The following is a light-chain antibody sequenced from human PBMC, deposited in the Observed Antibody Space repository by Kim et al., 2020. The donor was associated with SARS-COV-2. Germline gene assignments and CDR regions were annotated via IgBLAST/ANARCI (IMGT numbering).Light chain of an antibody. J-gene: IGLJ3*02. V-gene: IGLV10-54*01. Sequence: PTATLTCTGNNNDVGNRGAAWLQQRRGHPPKLLSYRNDNRPSGISERFSASRSGNTASLTITGLQPEDEADYYCSAWDFTISAWVFGGGTKLTVL. CDR3: SAWDFTISAWV. CDR2: RND. CDR1: NNDVGNRG.